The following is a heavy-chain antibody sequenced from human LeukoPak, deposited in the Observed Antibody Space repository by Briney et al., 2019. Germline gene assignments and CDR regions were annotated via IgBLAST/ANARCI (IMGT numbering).Heavy chain of an antibody. CDR3: ARSPTLYYFDY. CDR1: GGSISSGGYY. V-gene: IGHV4-31*03. J-gene: IGHJ4*02. CDR2: IYYSGST. D-gene: IGHD3-16*01. Sequence: PSETLSLTCTVSGGSISSGGYYWSWIRQHPGKGLEWIGYIYYSGSTYYNPSLKSRVTISVDTPKNQFSLKLSSVTAADTAVYYCARSPTLYYFDYWGQATLVTVSS.